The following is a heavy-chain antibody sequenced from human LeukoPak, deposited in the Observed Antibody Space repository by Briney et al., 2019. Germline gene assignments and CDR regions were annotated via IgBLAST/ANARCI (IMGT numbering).Heavy chain of an antibody. Sequence: GGSLRLSCEASGFTFRTTRMTWVRQAPGKGLEYVSTMSASGDAIHYADPVKGRFTISRDNANNSLYLQMNDLRVEDTGVYYCAWLFYYYMDVWGKETTVIVSS. CDR1: GFTFRTTR. CDR2: MSASGDAI. V-gene: IGHV3-48*03. CDR3: AWLFYYYMDV. J-gene: IGHJ6*03. D-gene: IGHD3-3*01.